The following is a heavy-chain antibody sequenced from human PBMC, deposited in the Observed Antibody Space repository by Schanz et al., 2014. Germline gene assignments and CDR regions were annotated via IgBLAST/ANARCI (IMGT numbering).Heavy chain of an antibody. J-gene: IGHJ4*02. CDR2: ISSKGDMT. Sequence: EVQLVESGGGLVQPGGSLRLSCAASGFTFSTSTMHWVRQAPGKGLEYVSSISSKGDMTFYGNSVKGRFTISRDSSKNTLYLQMNSLRPEDTAIYYCAKNQYDDVDLSSFYFDFWGQGTLVTVSS. CDR3: AKNQYDDVDLSSFYFDF. D-gene: IGHD3-10*02. CDR1: GFTFSTST. V-gene: IGHV3-64*01.